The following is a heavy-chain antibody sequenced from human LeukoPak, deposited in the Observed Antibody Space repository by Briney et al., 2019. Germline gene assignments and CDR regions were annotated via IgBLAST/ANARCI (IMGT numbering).Heavy chain of an antibody. CDR2: INPNSGGT. Sequence: ASVKVSCKASGYTFTGYYMHWVRQAPGQGLEWMGWINPNSGGTNYAQKFQGRVTMTRDTSISTAYMELSRLRSDDTAVYYCARTGSSGYSLFGYFDYWGQGTLVTVSS. V-gene: IGHV1-2*02. D-gene: IGHD3-22*01. J-gene: IGHJ4*02. CDR1: GYTFTGYY. CDR3: ARTGSSGYSLFGYFDY.